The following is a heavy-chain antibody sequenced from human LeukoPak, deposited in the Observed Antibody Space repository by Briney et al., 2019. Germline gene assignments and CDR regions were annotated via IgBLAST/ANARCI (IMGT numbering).Heavy chain of an antibody. V-gene: IGHV4-59*01. CDR1: GGSISSYY. CDR2: IYYSGST. D-gene: IGHD3-9*01. CDR3: ARDGVLTGGNWFDP. Sequence: SETLSLTCTVSGGSISSYYWSWIRQPPGRGLEWIGYIYYSGSTNYKPSLKSRVTISVDTSKNQFSLKLSSVTAADTAVYYCARDGVLTGGNWFDPWGQGTLVTVSS. J-gene: IGHJ5*02.